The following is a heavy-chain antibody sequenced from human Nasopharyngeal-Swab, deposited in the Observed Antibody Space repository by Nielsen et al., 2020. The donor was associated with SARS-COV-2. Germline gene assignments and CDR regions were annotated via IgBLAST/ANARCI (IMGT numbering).Heavy chain of an antibody. CDR3: ARDLVGATY. D-gene: IGHD1-26*01. CDR1: GFTFSRYA. CDR2: ISYDGSNK. Sequence: AGSLRLSCAASGFTFSRYAMHWVRQAPGKGLEWVAVISYDGSNKYYADSVKGRFTISRDNSKNTLYLQMNSLRAEDTAVYYCARDLVGATYWGQGTLVTVSS. V-gene: IGHV3-30*04. J-gene: IGHJ4*02.